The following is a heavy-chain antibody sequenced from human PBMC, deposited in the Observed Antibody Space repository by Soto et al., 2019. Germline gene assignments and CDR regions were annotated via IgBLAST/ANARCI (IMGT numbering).Heavy chain of an antibody. CDR1: GCIFTNFY. V-gene: IGHV3-11*01. CDR3: TRDPRITDF. D-gene: IGHD3-16*01. Sequence: SGGALRRSCAASGCIFTNFYMTWIRQAPGKGLELVSYISPGGDIRNYVDSVKGRFTISRDNTNRLVYLHMNSLRAEDTAVYYCTRDPRITDFWGPGTLVTVSS. J-gene: IGHJ4*02. CDR2: ISPGGDIR.